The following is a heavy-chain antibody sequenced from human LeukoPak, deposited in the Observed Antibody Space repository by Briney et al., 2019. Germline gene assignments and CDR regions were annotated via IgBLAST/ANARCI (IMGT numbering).Heavy chain of an antibody. CDR1: GFTVSINY. Sequence: GGSLRLSCTVSGFTVSINYMSWVCQAPGKGLEWVSFIYSGGNTHYSDSVKGRFTISRDNSKNTLYLQMNSLRAEDTALYYCARALADSRNYYLGFDYWGQGTLVTVSS. V-gene: IGHV3-53*01. D-gene: IGHD3-22*01. CDR3: ARALADSRNYYLGFDY. CDR2: IYSGGNT. J-gene: IGHJ4*02.